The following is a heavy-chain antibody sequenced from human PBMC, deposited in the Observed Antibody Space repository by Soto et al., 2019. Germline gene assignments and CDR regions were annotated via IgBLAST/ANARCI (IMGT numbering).Heavy chain of an antibody. D-gene: IGHD1-1*01. CDR2: IYYSGST. V-gene: IGHV4-39*01. Sequence: SETPSLTCTVPGGSISSSSYYWCWIRQPPGKGLEWIGSIYYSGSTYYNPSLKSRVTISVDTSKNQFSLKLSSVTAADTAVYYFASRANCDVRRLFDFCGQGTLDIGSS. CDR3: ASRANCDVRRLFDF. CDR1: GGSISSSSYY. J-gene: IGHJ4*02.